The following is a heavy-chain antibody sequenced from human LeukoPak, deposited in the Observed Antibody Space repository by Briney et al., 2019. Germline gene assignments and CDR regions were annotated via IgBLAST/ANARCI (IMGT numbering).Heavy chain of an antibody. CDR2: ISGSGGST. Sequence: GGSLRPSCAASGFTFSSYAMSWVRQAPGKGLEWVSAISGSGGSTYYADSVKGRFTISRDNSKNTLYLQMNSLRAEDTAVYYCAKDHDSSGYYFFDYWGQGTLVTVSS. CDR1: GFTFSSYA. V-gene: IGHV3-23*01. D-gene: IGHD3-22*01. J-gene: IGHJ4*02. CDR3: AKDHDSSGYYFFDY.